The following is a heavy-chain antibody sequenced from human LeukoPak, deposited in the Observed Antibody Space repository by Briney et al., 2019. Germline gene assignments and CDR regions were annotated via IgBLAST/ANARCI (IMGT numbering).Heavy chain of an antibody. CDR2: ILCDGINK. J-gene: IGHJ6*01. V-gene: IGHV3-30*02. CDR1: RFTFNNYD. D-gene: IGHD3-10*01. Sequence: GGSLRLSCAASRFTFNNYDMHWVRHAPGKGLERVAVILCDGINKNYADSVKGRFTISRDNYKNTLYLQINSLRAEDTALYYSATVSIRGYEGSRQDGIDVGGQGTTVTVSS. CDR3: ATVSIRGYEGSRQDGIDV.